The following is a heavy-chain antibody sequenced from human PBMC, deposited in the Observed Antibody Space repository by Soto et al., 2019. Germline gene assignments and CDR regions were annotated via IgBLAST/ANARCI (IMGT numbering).Heavy chain of an antibody. V-gene: IGHV1-69*02. Sequence: QVQLVQSGAEVKKPGSSVKVSCKASGGTFSSYTISWVRQAPGQGLEWMGRIIPILGIANYAQKFQGRVTITADKSTSTAYMELSSLRSEDTAVYYCARGVESSSWYYNSYGMDVWGQGTTVTVSS. CDR2: IIPILGIA. CDR3: ARGVESSSWYYNSYGMDV. J-gene: IGHJ6*02. D-gene: IGHD6-13*01. CDR1: GGTFSSYT.